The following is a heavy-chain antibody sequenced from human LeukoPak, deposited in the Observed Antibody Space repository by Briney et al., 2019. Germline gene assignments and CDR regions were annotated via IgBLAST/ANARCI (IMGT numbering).Heavy chain of an antibody. J-gene: IGHJ4*02. CDR2: MYNSGTG. D-gene: IGHD7-27*01. Sequence: SGTLSLTCAVSGVSITSHPWNWVRQPPGKGLEWIGEMYNSGTGTYKPSLRSRVTMFFDESKNYFSLKLNSVTAADTAVYYCARGGNWDFDYWGQGVLVFVSS. V-gene: IGHV4-4*02. CDR1: GVSITSHPW. CDR3: ARGGNWDFDY.